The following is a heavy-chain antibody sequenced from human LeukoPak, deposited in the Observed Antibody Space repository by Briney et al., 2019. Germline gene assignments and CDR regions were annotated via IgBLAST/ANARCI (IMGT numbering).Heavy chain of an antibody. J-gene: IGHJ4*02. CDR1: GFTFRSYA. D-gene: IGHD3-22*01. CDR2: ISYDGSNE. CDR3: AKTRITMMGPFGY. V-gene: IGHV3-30*04. Sequence: GGSLRLPCAASGFTFRSYAMHWVRQAPGKGLEWVAVISYDGSNEYYADSVKGRFTISRDNSKNSLYLQMNSLRTEDTALYYCAKTRITMMGPFGYWGQGTLVTVSS.